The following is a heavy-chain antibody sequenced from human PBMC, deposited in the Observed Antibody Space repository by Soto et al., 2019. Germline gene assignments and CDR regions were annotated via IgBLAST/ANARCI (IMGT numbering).Heavy chain of an antibody. J-gene: IGHJ4*02. CDR1: GFTFSDFG. D-gene: IGHD6-19*01. CDR3: ASPREGQWLVFDH. Sequence: GGSLRLSCVVSGFTFSDFGMHWVRQSPGEGLAWVASISKDGLDRYYSESVKGRFTISRDDSKNTVFLQMNSLKVEDTAAYFCASPREGQWLVFDHWGQRTLVTAPQ. CDR2: ISKDGLDR. V-gene: IGHV3-30*19.